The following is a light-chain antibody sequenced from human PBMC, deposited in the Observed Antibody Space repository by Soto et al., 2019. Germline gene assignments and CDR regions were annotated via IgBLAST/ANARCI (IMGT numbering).Light chain of an antibody. Sequence: ETVMTQSPATLSVSPGERATLSCRASQSVNSNLAWYQQKLGQAPRVLIFGASTRATGIPARFSGIGSGTEFSLTITSLQTKDFAVYYCQEYNTWPWTFGQGTKVEIK. CDR2: GAS. V-gene: IGKV3-15*01. CDR3: QEYNTWPWT. J-gene: IGKJ1*01. CDR1: QSVNSN.